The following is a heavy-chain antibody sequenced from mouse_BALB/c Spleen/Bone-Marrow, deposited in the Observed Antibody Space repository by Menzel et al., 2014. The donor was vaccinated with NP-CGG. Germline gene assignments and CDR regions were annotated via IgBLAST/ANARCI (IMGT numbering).Heavy chain of an antibody. V-gene: IGHV14-3*02. J-gene: IGHJ3*01. CDR1: GFNIKDTY. CDR2: IDPANGNT. Sequence: EVQLQQSGAELVKPGASVKLSCTASGFNIKDTYMHWVKQRPEQGLEWIGRIDPANGNTEYDPKFQGKATITADTSSNTAYLQLSSLTSEDTAVYYCAAYYDGSSYGFAYWGQGTLVTVSA. D-gene: IGHD1-1*01. CDR3: AAYYDGSSYGFAY.